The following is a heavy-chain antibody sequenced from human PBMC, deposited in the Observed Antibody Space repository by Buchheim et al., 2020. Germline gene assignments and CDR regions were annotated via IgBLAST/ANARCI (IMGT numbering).Heavy chain of an antibody. CDR2: ISYDGSKK. CDR3: TKAFYYGLGDYYSRMGYFFGMDV. V-gene: IGHV3-30*18. D-gene: IGHD3-10*01. Sequence: QVQVVESGGGVVQPGGSPGLSCGASGFSFRDYGMHWVRQAPGKGLEWGAVISYDGSKKYYGDSVKGRFTISRDNSKNMVFLQMNSLRVEDTAVYYCTKAFYYGLGDYYSRMGYFFGMDVWGPGTT. J-gene: IGHJ6*02. CDR1: GFSFRDYG.